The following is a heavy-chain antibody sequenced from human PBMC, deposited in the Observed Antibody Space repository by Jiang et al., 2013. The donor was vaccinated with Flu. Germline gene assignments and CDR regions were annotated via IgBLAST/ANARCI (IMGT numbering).Heavy chain of an antibody. CDR3: ARLPYYYDSSKAY. CDR1: GYTFTSYW. V-gene: IGHV5-10-1*01. Sequence: GAEVKKPGESLRISCKGSGYTFTSYWISWVRQMPGKGLEWMGRIDPSDSYTNYSPSFQGHVTISADKSISTAYLQWSSLQASDTAMYYCARLPYYYDSSKAYWGQGTLVTVSS. J-gene: IGHJ4*02. CDR2: IDPSDSYT. D-gene: IGHD3-22*01.